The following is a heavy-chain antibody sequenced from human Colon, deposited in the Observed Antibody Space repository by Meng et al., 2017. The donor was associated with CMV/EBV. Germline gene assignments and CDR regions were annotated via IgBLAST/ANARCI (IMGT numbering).Heavy chain of an antibody. CDR1: GFTFSMFNTYE. CDR3: ARGDYDFWGGY. J-gene: IGHJ4*02. CDR2: ISSSGDTI. Sequence: GESLKISCSASGFTFSMFNTYEMNWVRQAPGKGLDWISSISSSGDTIYYADSVKGRFTISRDNAKNSLYLQMNSLRAEDTAVYYCARGDYDFWGGYWGQGTLVTVSS. D-gene: IGHD3-3*01. V-gene: IGHV3-48*03.